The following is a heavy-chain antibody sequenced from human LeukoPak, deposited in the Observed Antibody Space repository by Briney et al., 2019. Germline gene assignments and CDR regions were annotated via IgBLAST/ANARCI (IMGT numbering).Heavy chain of an antibody. CDR3: ARGGADAYDVYYLDV. V-gene: IGHV4-4*07. CDR2: IYSSGGT. Sequence: PSETLSLTCSVSGGSMNTYYWSWIRQPAGAGLEGIGRIYSSGGTYYNPSLKSRVTVSIDTSRNQFSLNLSSVTAADTAVYYCARGGADAYDVYYLDVWGTGTTVTVSS. CDR1: GGSMNTYY. D-gene: IGHD5-12*01. J-gene: IGHJ6*03.